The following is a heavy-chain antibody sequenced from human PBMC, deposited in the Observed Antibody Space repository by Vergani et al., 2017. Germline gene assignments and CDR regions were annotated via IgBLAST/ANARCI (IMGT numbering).Heavy chain of an antibody. CDR1: GYTFTSYG. D-gene: IGHD1-26*01. V-gene: IGHV1-18*01. CDR2: ISAYNGNT. Sequence: QVQLVQSGAEVKKPGASVKVSCKASGYTFTSYGISWVRQAPGQGLEWMGLISAYNGNTNYAQKPQGRVTMTTDTSTSTAYMELRSLRSDDTAVYYCAGDRGPSGSYHPFDYWGQGTLVTVSS. CDR3: AGDRGPSGSYHPFDY. J-gene: IGHJ4*02.